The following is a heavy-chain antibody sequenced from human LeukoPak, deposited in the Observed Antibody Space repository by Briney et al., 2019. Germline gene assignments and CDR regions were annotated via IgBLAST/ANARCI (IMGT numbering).Heavy chain of an antibody. CDR3: ARGEGAAGMPSLVSVDYGMDV. CDR1: GFTFSDYY. J-gene: IGHJ6*02. Sequence: PGGSLRLSCAAPGFTFSDYYMSWIRQAPGRGLEWVSYISSSGSTIYYADSVKGRFTISRDNAKNSLYLQMNSLRAEDTAVYYCARGEGAAGMPSLVSVDYGMDVWGQGTTVTVSS. D-gene: IGHD6-13*01. CDR2: ISSSGSTI. V-gene: IGHV3-11*01.